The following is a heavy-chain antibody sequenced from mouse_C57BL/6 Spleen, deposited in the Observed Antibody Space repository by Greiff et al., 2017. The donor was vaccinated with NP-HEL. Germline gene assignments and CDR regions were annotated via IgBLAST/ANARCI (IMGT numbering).Heavy chain of an antibody. J-gene: IGHJ2*01. CDR3: ARGGGKYFDY. CDR2: IYPGSGST. Sequence: VQLQQSGAELVKPGASVKMSCKASGYTFTSYWITWVKQRPGQGLEWIGDIYPGSGSTNYNEKFKSKATLTVDTSSSTAYMQISSLTSEDSAVYYCARGGGKYFDYWGQGTTLTVSS. V-gene: IGHV1-55*01. CDR1: GYTFTSYW.